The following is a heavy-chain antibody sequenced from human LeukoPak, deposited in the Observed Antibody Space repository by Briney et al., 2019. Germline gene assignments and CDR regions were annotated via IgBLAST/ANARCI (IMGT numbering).Heavy chain of an antibody. V-gene: IGHV3-23*01. CDR1: GLTFSSYA. Sequence: GGSLRLSCAASGLTFSSYAMSWVRQAPGKGLEKVSGISASGGSTFHADSVKGRFTISRDNTKGTLYLQMNSLRAEDTAVYYCARLLWFGDSDYWGQGTLVTVSS. CDR2: ISASGGST. D-gene: IGHD3-10*01. CDR3: ARLLWFGDSDY. J-gene: IGHJ4*02.